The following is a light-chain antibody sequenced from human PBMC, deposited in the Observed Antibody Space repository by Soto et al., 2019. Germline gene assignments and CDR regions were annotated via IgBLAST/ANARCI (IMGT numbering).Light chain of an antibody. CDR3: PHYTNWPLT. CDR1: HDVTRR. J-gene: IGKJ4*01. V-gene: IGKV3-15*01. Sequence: EIVMTQSPVTLSLSPGDTATLSCRASHDVTRRLAWYQVKHGQAPRLLIYDASTRATGLPARFSGTGSGTEFTLTISSLQSEDFAVYYCPHYTNWPLTFGGGTKVEI. CDR2: DAS.